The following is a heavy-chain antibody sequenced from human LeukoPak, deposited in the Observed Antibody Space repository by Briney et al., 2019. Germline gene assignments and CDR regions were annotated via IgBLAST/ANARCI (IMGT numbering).Heavy chain of an antibody. D-gene: IGHD3-22*01. Sequence: GGSLRLSCAASGLTFSSSSMNWVRQAPGKGLEWVSSISSSSNYMYYTDSVKGRFTIFRDNAENSLYLQMNSLRIKDTAVYYCARGLISSGYSPYFDYWGQGTLVTVSS. CDR1: GLTFSSSS. J-gene: IGHJ4*02. CDR3: ARGLISSGYSPYFDY. CDR2: ISSSSNYM. V-gene: IGHV3-21*01.